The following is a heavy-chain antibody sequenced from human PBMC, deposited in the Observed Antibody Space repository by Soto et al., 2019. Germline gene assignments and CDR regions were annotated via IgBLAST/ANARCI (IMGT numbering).Heavy chain of an antibody. CDR1: GGTFSSYA. J-gene: IGHJ4*02. CDR3: ATIPLYYYDSSGYVFDY. D-gene: IGHD3-22*01. V-gene: IGHV1-69*13. CDR2: IIPIFGTA. Sequence: ASVKVSCKSSGGTFSSYAIIWVRQAPGQGLEWMGGIIPIFGTANYAQKFQGRVTITADESTSTAYMELSSLRSEDTAVYYCATIPLYYYDSSGYVFDYWGQGTLVTVSS.